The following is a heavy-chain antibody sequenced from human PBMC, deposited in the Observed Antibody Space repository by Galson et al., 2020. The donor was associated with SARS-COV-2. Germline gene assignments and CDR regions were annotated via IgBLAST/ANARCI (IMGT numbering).Heavy chain of an antibody. CDR3: ATSTPITGTTGNWFDP. CDR2: FDPEDGET. CDR1: GYTLTELS. V-gene: IGHV1-24*01. J-gene: IGHJ5*02. D-gene: IGHD1-7*01. Sequence: ASVKVSCKVSGYTLTELSMHWVRQARGKGLEWMGGFDPEDGETIYAQKFQGRVTMTEDTSTDTAYMELSSLRSEDTAVYYCATSTPITGTTGNWFDPWGQGTLVTVSS.